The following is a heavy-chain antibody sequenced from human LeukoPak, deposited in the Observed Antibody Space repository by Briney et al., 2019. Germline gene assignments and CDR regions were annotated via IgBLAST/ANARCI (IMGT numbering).Heavy chain of an antibody. D-gene: IGHD2-2*01. CDR2: INSDGSST. CDR1: GFTFSSYW. CDR3: ARASGKDIVVVPAAKGYDY. Sequence: GGSLRLSCAASGFTFSSYWMHWVRQAPGKGLVWVSRINSDGSSTSYADSVKGRFTISRDNAKNSLYLQMNSLRAEDTAVYYCARASGKDIVVVPAAKGYDYWGQGTLVTVSS. J-gene: IGHJ4*02. V-gene: IGHV3-74*01.